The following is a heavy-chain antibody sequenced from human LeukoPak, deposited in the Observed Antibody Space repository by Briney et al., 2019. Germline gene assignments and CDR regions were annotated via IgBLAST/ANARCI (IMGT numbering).Heavy chain of an antibody. CDR3: ARDTSWAAAGTGVDY. V-gene: IGHV1-69*01. J-gene: IGHJ4*02. Sequence: SSVKVSCKASGGTFSSYAISWVRQAPGQGLEWMGGIIPIFGTANYAQKFQGRVTITADESTSTAYMELRSLRSDDTAVYYCARDTSWAAAGTGVDYWGQGTLVTVSS. D-gene: IGHD6-13*01. CDR1: GGTFSSYA. CDR2: IIPIFGTA.